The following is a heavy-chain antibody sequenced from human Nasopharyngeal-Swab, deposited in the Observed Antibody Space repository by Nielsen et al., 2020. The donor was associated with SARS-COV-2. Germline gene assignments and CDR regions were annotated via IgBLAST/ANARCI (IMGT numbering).Heavy chain of an antibody. CDR2: TNTDGSST. Sequence: GEALKISCAASGFTFSTYWMHWVRQAPGKGLVWVSRTNTDGSSTDYADSVKGRFTIFRDNAKNTLYLQMNSLRAEDTAVYYCTRSFGGASECWGQGTLVTVSS. CDR3: TRSFGGASEC. J-gene: IGHJ4*02. CDR1: GFTFSTYW. D-gene: IGHD3-16*01. V-gene: IGHV3-74*01.